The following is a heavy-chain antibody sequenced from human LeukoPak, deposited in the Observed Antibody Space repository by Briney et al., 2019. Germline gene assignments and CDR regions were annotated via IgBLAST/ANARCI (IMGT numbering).Heavy chain of an antibody. CDR3: VSSRVATPPYNYGMDV. CDR2: IHSSGFA. Sequence: SEALSLTCNVSGESISSGNYYWTWIRQPAGKGREWIGRIHSSGFASYNRSLKSRVTISRDTSKNQLSLKVSSVTAADTAVYFCVSSRVATPPYNYGMDVWGQGTTVVVSS. J-gene: IGHJ6*02. CDR1: GESISSGNYY. V-gene: IGHV4-61*02. D-gene: IGHD3-3*01.